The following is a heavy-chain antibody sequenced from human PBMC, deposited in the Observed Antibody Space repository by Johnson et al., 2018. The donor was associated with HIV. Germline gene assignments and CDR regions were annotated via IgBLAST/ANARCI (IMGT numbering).Heavy chain of an antibody. V-gene: IGHV3-33*06. Sequence: QVQLVESGGGVAPPGRSLRLSCAASGFPFSNYGMHWVRQAPGKGLERVSVIWFDGSSKFYADSVKGRFTISRDNSKNTLYLQMDSLRADETAVYYCVKEAITMEVDIWGQGTTVTVSS. D-gene: IGHD3-10*01. J-gene: IGHJ3*02. CDR1: GFPFSNYG. CDR3: VKEAITMEVDI. CDR2: IWFDGSSK.